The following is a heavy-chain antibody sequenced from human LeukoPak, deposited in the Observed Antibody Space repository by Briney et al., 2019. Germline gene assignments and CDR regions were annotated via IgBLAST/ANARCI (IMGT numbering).Heavy chain of an antibody. J-gene: IGHJ4*02. CDR3: ARVKGPSLATYYFDY. Sequence: SVKVSCKASGGTFSSYAISWVRQAPGQGLEWMGGIIPIFGTANYAQKFQGRVTITTDESTSTAYMELSSLRSEDTAVYYCARVKGPSLATYYFDYWGQGTLVTVSS. CDR1: GGTFSSYA. V-gene: IGHV1-69*05. CDR2: IIPIFGTA. D-gene: IGHD1-1*01.